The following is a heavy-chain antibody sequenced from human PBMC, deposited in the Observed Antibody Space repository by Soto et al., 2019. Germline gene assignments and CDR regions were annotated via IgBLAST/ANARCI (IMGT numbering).Heavy chain of an antibody. J-gene: IGHJ4*02. CDR3: ARGADYYDSSGYDY. CDR1: GGSISSGDYY. D-gene: IGHD3-22*01. V-gene: IGHV4-30-4*01. Sequence: SETLSLTCTVSGGSISSGDYYWSWIRQPPGKGLEWIGYIYYSGSTYYNPSLKSRVTISVDTSKNQFSLQLNSVTPEDTSVYYCARGADYYDSSGYDYWGQGTLVTVSS. CDR2: IYYSGST.